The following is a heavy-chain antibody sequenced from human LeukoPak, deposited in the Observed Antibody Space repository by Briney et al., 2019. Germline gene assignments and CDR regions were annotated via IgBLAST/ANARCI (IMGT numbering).Heavy chain of an antibody. Sequence: SETLSLTCRVSGASINSGSNYWGWIRQPPGRGLEWIGSIYYSGSTYYNPSLKSRVTISVDTSKNQFSLKLSSVTAADTAVYYCARTRYYYNSRSYGAPYYFDYWGQGTLVTVSS. V-gene: IGHV4-39*01. CDR3: ARTRYYYNSRSYGAPYYFDY. CDR2: IYYSGST. D-gene: IGHD3-10*01. J-gene: IGHJ4*02. CDR1: GASINSGSNY.